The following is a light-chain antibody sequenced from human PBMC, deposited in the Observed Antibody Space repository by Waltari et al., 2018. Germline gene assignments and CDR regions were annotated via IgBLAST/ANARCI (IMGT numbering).Light chain of an antibody. CDR1: TDDLGAYSY. Sequence: QSVLPQPAPGSMSPGQSITITRTGTTDDLGAYSYVNWYHQRPGKVPKLLIYDLTERPSGVSNRFSGSKSGSTASLTVSGLQAEDEGLFYCSAYTSRGTLKFGGGTSVTVL. CDR3: SAYTSRGTLK. CDR2: DLT. J-gene: IGLJ2*01. V-gene: IGLV2-14*03.